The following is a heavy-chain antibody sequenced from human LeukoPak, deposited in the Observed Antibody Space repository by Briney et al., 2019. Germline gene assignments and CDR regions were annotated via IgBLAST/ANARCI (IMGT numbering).Heavy chain of an antibody. Sequence: ASVRVSCKASGYTFTSYAMDWVRQAPGQRLEWMGWINTGNGDTKYSQKFQGRVTITRDTSASTAYMELSSLRSEDTAVYYCARDRTSYYDSRGYTFDYWGQGTLVTVSS. CDR1: GYTFTSYA. D-gene: IGHD3-22*01. CDR2: INTGNGDT. J-gene: IGHJ4*02. V-gene: IGHV1-3*04. CDR3: ARDRTSYYDSRGYTFDY.